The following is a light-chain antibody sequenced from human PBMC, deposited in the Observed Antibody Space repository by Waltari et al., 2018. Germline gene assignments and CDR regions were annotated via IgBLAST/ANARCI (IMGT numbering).Light chain of an antibody. CDR3: QQRSSWPLT. J-gene: IGKJ4*01. CDR2: DAS. CDR1: QSVSSS. Sequence: EIVLTQSPATLSLSPGERATLSCRASQSVSSSLAGYQQKPGQAPRLLIYDASNRATGIPARFSGSGSGTDFTLTISSLEPEDFAVYYCQQRSSWPLTFGGGTKVEIK. V-gene: IGKV3-11*01.